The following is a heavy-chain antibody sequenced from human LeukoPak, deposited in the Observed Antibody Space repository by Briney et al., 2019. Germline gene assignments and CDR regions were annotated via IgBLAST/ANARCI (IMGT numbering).Heavy chain of an antibody. Sequence: SETLSLTCAVYGGSFSGYYWSWIRQPPGKGLEWIGEINHSGSTNYNPSLKGRVTISVDTSKNQFSLKLSSVTAADTAVYYCARGRGGPGAWGQGTPVTVSS. J-gene: IGHJ4*02. CDR1: GGSFSGYY. D-gene: IGHD3-10*01. CDR2: INHSGST. CDR3: ARGRGGPGA. V-gene: IGHV4-34*01.